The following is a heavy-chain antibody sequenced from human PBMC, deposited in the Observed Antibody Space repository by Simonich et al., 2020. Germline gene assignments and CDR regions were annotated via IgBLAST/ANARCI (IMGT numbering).Heavy chain of an antibody. CDR3: ARDTSYYGSGSYYFDV. CDR2: ISSSSRYI. D-gene: IGHD3-10*01. CDR1: GFTFSSSS. V-gene: IGHV3-21*01. Sequence: GGGLVKPGGSLRLSCAASGFTFSSSSMNWVRQATGKWRAWFSSISSSSRYIYSADAGKSRFTISRDNATNSLYLQMNSLSAEDTAVYYCARDTSYYGSGSYYFDVWGQGTLVTVSS. J-gene: IGHJ4*02.